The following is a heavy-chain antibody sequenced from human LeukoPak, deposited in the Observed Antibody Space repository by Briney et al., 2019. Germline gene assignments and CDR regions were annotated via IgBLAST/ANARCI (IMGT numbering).Heavy chain of an antibody. CDR2: IYHSGST. V-gene: IGHV4-4*02. Sequence: PSETLSLTCAVSGGSISSNNWWSWVRQPPGKGLEWIGEIYHSGSTNYNPSLKSRVTISVDKSKNRFSLKLSSVTAADTAVYYCATYYDSSGYKLDYWGQGTLVTVSS. CDR3: ATYYDSSGYKLDY. J-gene: IGHJ4*02. CDR1: GGSISSNNW. D-gene: IGHD3-22*01.